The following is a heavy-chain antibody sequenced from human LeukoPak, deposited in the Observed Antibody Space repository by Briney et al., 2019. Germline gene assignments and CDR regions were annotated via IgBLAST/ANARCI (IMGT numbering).Heavy chain of an antibody. V-gene: IGHV1-18*01. Sequence: ASVKVSCEASGYTFTSYGISWVRQAPGQGLEWMGWISAYNGNTNYAQKLQGRVTMTTDTSTSTAYMELRSLRSDDTAVYYCARDGDYYDSSGYYHWGQGTLVTVSS. D-gene: IGHD3-22*01. CDR2: ISAYNGNT. J-gene: IGHJ5*02. CDR3: ARDGDYYDSSGYYH. CDR1: GYTFTSYG.